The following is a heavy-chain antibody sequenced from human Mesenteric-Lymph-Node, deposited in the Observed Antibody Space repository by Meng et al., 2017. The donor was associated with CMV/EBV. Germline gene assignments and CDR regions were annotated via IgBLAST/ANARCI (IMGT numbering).Heavy chain of an antibody. CDR1: GYTFTTNA. CDR2: INTNTGNP. Sequence: SGYTFTTNAMNWGRQPPGQGMGWMGWINTNTGNPTYAQGFTGRFVFSLDTSFSTAYLQISSLKAEDTAVYYCARDEGDIIYSSSYYNYWGQGTLVTVSS. D-gene: IGHD6-13*01. V-gene: IGHV7-4-1*02. CDR3: ARDEGDIIYSSSYYNY. J-gene: IGHJ4*02.